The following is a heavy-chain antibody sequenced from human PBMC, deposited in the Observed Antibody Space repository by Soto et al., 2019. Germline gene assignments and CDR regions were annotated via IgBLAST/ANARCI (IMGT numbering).Heavy chain of an antibody. V-gene: IGHV4-34*01. CDR1: GGSFNGYY. Sequence: PSETLSLTCALYGGSFNGYYWTWIRQPPGKGLEWIGEIKHSGSTNYNPSLKSRVTISVDTSKNQFSLNLTSVTAADTAAYYCARGTFRGYSYGYYFDYWGQGALVTVSS. D-gene: IGHD5-18*01. J-gene: IGHJ4*02. CDR3: ARGTFRGYSYGYYFDY. CDR2: IKHSGST.